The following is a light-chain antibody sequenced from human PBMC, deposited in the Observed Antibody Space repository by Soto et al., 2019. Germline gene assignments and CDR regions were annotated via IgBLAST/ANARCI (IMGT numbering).Light chain of an antibody. J-gene: IGKJ2*01. CDR3: QQYYSTPPYT. CDR2: WAS. V-gene: IGKV4-1*01. Sequence: IVMAQSPDSLAVSLGERATINCKSSQTILYTSNNKNYLAWYQHKPGQPPRLLIYWASTRESGVPDRFSGSGSGTDFTLTISSLQAEDVAVYYCQQYYSTPPYTFGQGTKVDIK. CDR1: QTILYTSNNKNY.